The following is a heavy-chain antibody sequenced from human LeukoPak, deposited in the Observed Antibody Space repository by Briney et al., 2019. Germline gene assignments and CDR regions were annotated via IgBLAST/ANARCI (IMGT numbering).Heavy chain of an antibody. CDR3: AGTSSFDFDY. V-gene: IGHV3-21*01. D-gene: IGHD2-15*01. Sequence: GGSLRLSCAASGFTFSNYIMNWVRQAPGKGLEWVASISGGSSYIFHADSVKGRFTISRDNSKNSVFLQMNSLRVDDTALYYCAGTSSFDFDYWGQGSLVTVSS. CDR1: GFTFSNYI. J-gene: IGHJ4*02. CDR2: ISGGSSYI.